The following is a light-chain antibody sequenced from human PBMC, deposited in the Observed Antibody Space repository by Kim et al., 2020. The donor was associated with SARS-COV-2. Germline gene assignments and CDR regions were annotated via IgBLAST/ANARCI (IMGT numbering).Light chain of an antibody. CDR3: QLYGRSPPVT. CDR1: QGGSSSD. J-gene: IGKJ4*02. CDR2: GAS. V-gene: IGKV3-20*01. Sequence: PGERTTRSGGASQGGSSSDVAGYQQKPGQAPRLLIYGASTRAIGSPERFSGSGSGTDFTLTVSRLEPEEFAVYSCQLYGRSPPVTFGGGTKVDIK.